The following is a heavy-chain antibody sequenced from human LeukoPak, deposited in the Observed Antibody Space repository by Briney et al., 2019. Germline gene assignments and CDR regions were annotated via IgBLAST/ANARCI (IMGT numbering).Heavy chain of an antibody. D-gene: IGHD3-22*01. Sequence: ASVKVSCKASGGTFSSYAISWVRQAPGQGLEWMGRIIPILGIANYAQKFQGRVTITADKSTSTAYMELSSLRSEDTAVYYCARGGFDYYDSSGYSGQLYYFDYWGQGTLVTVSS. CDR1: GGTFSSYA. J-gene: IGHJ4*02. CDR2: IIPILGIA. CDR3: ARGGFDYYDSSGYSGQLYYFDY. V-gene: IGHV1-69*04.